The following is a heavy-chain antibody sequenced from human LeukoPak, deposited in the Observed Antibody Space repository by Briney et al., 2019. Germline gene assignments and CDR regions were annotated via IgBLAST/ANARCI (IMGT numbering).Heavy chain of an antibody. CDR1: GFTFSSYG. CDR2: ISYDGTNK. D-gene: IGHD3-3*01. CDR3: AKDLNYDFWTGLGN. V-gene: IGHV3-30*18. Sequence: GSSGLSCAVSGFTFSSYGIHWVRQAPGKGLEWMAVISYDGTNKYYAEPAKDRFTISRDNSKNTLYLQMNSLRAEDTAVYYCAKDLNYDFWTGLGNWGQGTMLT. J-gene: IGHJ4*02.